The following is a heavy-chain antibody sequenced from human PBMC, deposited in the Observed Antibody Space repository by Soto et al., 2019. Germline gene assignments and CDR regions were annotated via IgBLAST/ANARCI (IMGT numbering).Heavy chain of an antibody. D-gene: IGHD3-16*01. CDR2: ISGSGGST. CDR3: VKDQTKGEYVPPASDY. V-gene: IGHV3-23*01. Sequence: EVQLLESGGGLVQPGRSLRLSCAASGFSFSSYAMTWVRQAPGKGLEWVSSISGSGGSTYYADSVKGRFTISRDHSKNTLYLQMNSLRAEDMAVYYCVKDQTKGEYVPPASDYWGQGTLVTVSS. CDR1: GFSFSSYA. J-gene: IGHJ4*02.